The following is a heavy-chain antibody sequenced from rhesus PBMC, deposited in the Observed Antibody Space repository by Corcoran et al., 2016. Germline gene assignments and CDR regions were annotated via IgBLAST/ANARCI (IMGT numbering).Heavy chain of an antibody. CDR2: IGGSSGST. CDR1: GYSISSGYG. V-gene: IGHV4-127*01. J-gene: IGHJ4*01. D-gene: IGHD4-4*01. CDR3: SRGSYGSFDY. Sequence: QVQLQESGPGLVKPSETLSLTCAVSGYSISSGYGWSWIRQPPGKGLEWIGYIGGSSGSTNYHPSLKRRVTISKDTYKNQFSLKLSSVTAADTAVYYCSRGSYGSFDYWGQGVLVTVSS.